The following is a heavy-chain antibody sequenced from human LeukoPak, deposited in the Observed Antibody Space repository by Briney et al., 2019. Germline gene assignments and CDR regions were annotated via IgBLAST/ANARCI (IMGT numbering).Heavy chain of an antibody. CDR3: ARDRIVVVPAATFDYYYYGMDV. V-gene: IGHV1-46*01. CDR2: INPSGGST. Sequence: ASVKVSCKASGYTFTSYYMHWVRQAPGQGLEWMGIINPSGGSTSYAQKFQGRVTMTRDTSTSTVYMELSSLRSEDTAVYYCARDRIVVVPAATFDYYYYGMDVWGQGTTVTVSS. CDR1: GYTFTSYY. J-gene: IGHJ6*02. D-gene: IGHD2-2*01.